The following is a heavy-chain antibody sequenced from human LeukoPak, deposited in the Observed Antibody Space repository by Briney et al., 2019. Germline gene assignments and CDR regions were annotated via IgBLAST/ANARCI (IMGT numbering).Heavy chain of an antibody. D-gene: IGHD6-13*01. Sequence: GGSLRLSCTASGFTFGDYAMSWVRQAPGKGLEWVGFIRSKAYGGTTEYAASVKGRFTISRDDSKSIAYLQMNSLRTEDTAVYYCTRTQYSSSWYSGYYYYGMDVWGQGTTVTVSS. CDR2: IRSKAYGGTT. CDR1: GFTFGDYA. J-gene: IGHJ6*02. CDR3: TRTQYSSSWYSGYYYYGMDV. V-gene: IGHV3-49*04.